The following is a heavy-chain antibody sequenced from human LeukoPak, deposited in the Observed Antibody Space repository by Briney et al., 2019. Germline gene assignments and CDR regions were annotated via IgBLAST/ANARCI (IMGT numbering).Heavy chain of an antibody. Sequence: PSETLSLTCTVSGGSISRYYWSWIRQPPGEGLEWIGYIYYSGRTNYNPSLKSRVTISVDTSKNQFSLKLSSVTAADMAVYYCARAGGSGWVDYWGQGTLVTVSS. CDR1: GGSISRYY. V-gene: IGHV4-59*01. J-gene: IGHJ4*02. CDR3: ARAGGSGWVDY. D-gene: IGHD6-19*01. CDR2: IYYSGRT.